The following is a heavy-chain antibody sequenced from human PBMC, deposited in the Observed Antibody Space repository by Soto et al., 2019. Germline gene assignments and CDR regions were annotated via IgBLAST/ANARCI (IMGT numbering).Heavy chain of an antibody. D-gene: IGHD3-10*01. V-gene: IGHV3-30-3*01. CDR1: GFTFSSYA. CDR3: ARDSRMVRGAGLGY. CDR2: ISYDGSNK. Sequence: QVQLVESGGGVVQPGRSLRLSCAASGFTFSSYAMHWVRQAPGKGLEWVAVISYDGSNKYYADSVKGRFTISRDNSKNTLYLQMNSLRAEDTAVYYCARDSRMVRGAGLGYWGQGTLVTVSS. J-gene: IGHJ4*02.